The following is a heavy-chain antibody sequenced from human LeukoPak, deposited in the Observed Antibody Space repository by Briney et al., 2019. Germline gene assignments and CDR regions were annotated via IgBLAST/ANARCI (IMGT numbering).Heavy chain of an antibody. V-gene: IGHV4-61*02. CDR1: GDSISSGSYY. CDR2: IYTSGST. D-gene: IGHD6-13*01. CDR3: AREVAAAGTRWFDP. J-gene: IGHJ5*02. Sequence: SETLSLTCTVSGDSISSGSYYWSWIRQPAGKGLEWIGRIYTSGSTNYNPSLKSRVTMSVDTSKNQFSLTLSSVTAADTAVYYCAREVAAAGTRWFDPWGQGTLVTVSS.